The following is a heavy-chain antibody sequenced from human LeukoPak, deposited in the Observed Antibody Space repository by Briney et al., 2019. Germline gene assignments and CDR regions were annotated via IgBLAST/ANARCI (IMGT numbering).Heavy chain of an antibody. J-gene: IGHJ4*02. D-gene: IGHD2-2*01. Sequence: ASVKVSCKASGYTFTGYYMHWVRQAPGQGLEWMGWINPISGGTNYAQKFQGRVTMTRDTSISTAYMELSRLRSDDTAVYYCARGPASDIVVVPSPFDYWGQGTLVTVSS. CDR3: ARGPASDIVVVPSPFDY. CDR2: INPISGGT. CDR1: GYTFTGYY. V-gene: IGHV1-2*02.